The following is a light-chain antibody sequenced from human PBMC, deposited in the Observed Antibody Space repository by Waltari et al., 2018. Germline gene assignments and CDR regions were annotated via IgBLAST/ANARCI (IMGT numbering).Light chain of an antibody. CDR3: TSYTSSSPCV. V-gene: IGLV2-14*01. J-gene: IGLJ1*01. Sequence: QSALTQPPSVSGSPGQSITISCPGTSSDVGAYNYVSWYQQHPGKAPKLIIYDVSNRPSGVSNRFSGSKSGNTASLSISGLQAEDEADYYCTSYTSSSPCVFGTGTKVTVL. CDR1: SSDVGAYNY. CDR2: DVS.